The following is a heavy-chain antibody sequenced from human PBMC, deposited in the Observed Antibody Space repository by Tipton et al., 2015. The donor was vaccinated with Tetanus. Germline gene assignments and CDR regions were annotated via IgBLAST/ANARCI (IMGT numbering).Heavy chain of an antibody. CDR1: GGSISSGGYC. CDR2: IYYSGST. Sequence: TLSLTCTVSGGSISSGGYCWSWIRQHPGKGLEWIGYIYYSGSTYHNPSLKSRVTISVDTSKYQFSLKLSSVTAADTAVYYCATAPRGRPLGYWGQGTLVTVSS. CDR3: ATAPRGRPLGY. D-gene: IGHD3-10*01. J-gene: IGHJ4*02. V-gene: IGHV4-31*03.